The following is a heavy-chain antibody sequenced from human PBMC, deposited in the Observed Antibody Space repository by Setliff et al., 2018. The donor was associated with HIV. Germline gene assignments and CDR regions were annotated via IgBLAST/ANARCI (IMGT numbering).Heavy chain of an antibody. J-gene: IGHJ5*01. Sequence: ETLSLTCAVYGGSLTDYDWTWIRQTPAKGLEWIGEISHSGRTNYNPSLKTGLIISRDTSKNQFSLRLSSATVADTAIYYCARGFEGYCSGASCHWFDSWGQGTQVTVSS. CDR3: ARGFEGYCSGASCHWFDS. D-gene: IGHD2-15*01. CDR1: GGSLTDYD. CDR2: ISHSGRT. V-gene: IGHV4-34*01.